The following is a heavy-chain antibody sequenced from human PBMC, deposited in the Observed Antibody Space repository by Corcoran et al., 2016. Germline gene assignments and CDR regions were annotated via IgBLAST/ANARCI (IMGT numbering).Heavy chain of an antibody. Sequence: QVQLVQSGAEVKKPGASVKISCKASGYTFTSYAIHWVRQAPGQRLEWMGWINAGNGNTKYSQKFQGRVTITSDTSASTAYMELSSLRSEDTAVYYCAGVRITMIVVVPGNYWGQGTLVTVSS. V-gene: IGHV1-3*01. CDR3: AGVRITMIVVVPGNY. D-gene: IGHD3-22*01. CDR1: GYTFTSYA. CDR2: INAGNGNT. J-gene: IGHJ4*02.